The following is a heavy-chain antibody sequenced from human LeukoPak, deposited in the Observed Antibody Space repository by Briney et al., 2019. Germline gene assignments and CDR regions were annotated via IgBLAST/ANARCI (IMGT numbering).Heavy chain of an antibody. CDR1: GDSISSSSYY. CDR2: INHSGST. Sequence: SETLSLTCTVSGDSISSSSYYWGWIRQPPGKGLEWIGEINHSGSTNYNPSLKSRVTISVDTSKNQFSLKLSSVTAADTAVYYCARHSRLYGDYHTGDYWGQGTLVTVSS. V-gene: IGHV4-39*01. J-gene: IGHJ4*02. D-gene: IGHD4-17*01. CDR3: ARHSRLYGDYHTGDY.